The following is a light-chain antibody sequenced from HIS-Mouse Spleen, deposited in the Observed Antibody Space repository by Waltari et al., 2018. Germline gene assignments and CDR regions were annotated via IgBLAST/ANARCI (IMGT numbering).Light chain of an antibody. Sequence: QSALTQPASVSGSPGQSITISCTGTSSDVGSYNLVSWYQQHPGKAPKLLVYEGSQRPSGVSNSFSGSKSGNAASLTISGLQAEDEADYYYCSYAGSSTWVFGGGTKMTVL. J-gene: IGLJ3*02. V-gene: IGLV2-23*01. CDR3: CSYAGSSTWV. CDR1: SSDVGSYNL. CDR2: EGS.